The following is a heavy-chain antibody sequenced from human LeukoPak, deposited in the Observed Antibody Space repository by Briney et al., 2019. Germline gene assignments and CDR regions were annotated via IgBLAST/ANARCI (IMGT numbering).Heavy chain of an antibody. CDR2: ISSSSSYI. V-gene: IGHV3-21*04. D-gene: IGHD6-13*01. CDR3: ARVLSSSWSGTVCDY. Sequence: PGGSLRLSCAASGFTFSSYSMNWVRQAPGKGLEWVSSISSSSSYIYYADSVKGRFTISRDNAKNSLYLQLNSLKTEDTAVYYCARVLSSSWSGTVCDYWGQGTLVTVSS. CDR1: GFTFSSYS. J-gene: IGHJ4*02.